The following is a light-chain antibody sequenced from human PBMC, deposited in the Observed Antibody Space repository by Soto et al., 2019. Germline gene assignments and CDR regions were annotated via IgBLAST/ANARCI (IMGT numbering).Light chain of an antibody. CDR3: QQRHNWPIT. J-gene: IGKJ5*01. V-gene: IGKV3D-20*02. CDR2: GAF. Sequence: EIVLSQSPGTLSLSAGERATLSCRASQSISSNYLAWYQQKPGQSPRLLIYGAFSRAPGIPARFSGGGSGTDFTLTISSLDPEDFGVYYCQQRHNWPITFGQGTRLEIK. CDR1: QSISSNY.